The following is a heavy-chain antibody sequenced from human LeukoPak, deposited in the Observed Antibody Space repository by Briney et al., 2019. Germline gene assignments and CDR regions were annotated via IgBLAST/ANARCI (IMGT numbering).Heavy chain of an antibody. V-gene: IGHV3-21*01. CDR2: ISSTSAYI. CDR3: ARVAVSGPTGWFDS. D-gene: IGHD2-8*02. J-gene: IGHJ5*01. Sequence: GGSLRLSCAASGFTFSSYSMNWVRQAPGKGLEWVSSISSTSAYIYYADSVRGRFTISRDNVDNVVYLQMNSLGAEDTAVYYCARVAVSGPTGWFDSWGQGTLVIVSS. CDR1: GFTFSSYS.